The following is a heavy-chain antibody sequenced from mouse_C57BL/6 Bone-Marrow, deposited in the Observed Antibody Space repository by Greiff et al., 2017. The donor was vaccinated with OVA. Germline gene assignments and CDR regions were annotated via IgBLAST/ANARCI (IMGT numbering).Heavy chain of an antibody. D-gene: IGHD2-1*01. CDR2: INPSSGYT. CDR3: AQEDGNWFAH. Sequence: QVQLQQSGAELARPGASVKMSCKASGYTFTSYTMHWVKQRPGQGLEWIGYINPSSGYTKYNQKFKDKATLTADKSSSTAYMQLSSLTSEDSAVYYCAQEDGNWFAHWGAETLVTVSA. V-gene: IGHV1-4*01. CDR1: GYTFTSYT. J-gene: IGHJ3*01.